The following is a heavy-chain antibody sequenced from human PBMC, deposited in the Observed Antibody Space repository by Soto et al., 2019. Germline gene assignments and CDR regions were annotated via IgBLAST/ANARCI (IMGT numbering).Heavy chain of an antibody. V-gene: IGHV3-64*02. D-gene: IGHD3-22*01. J-gene: IGHJ2*01. CDR2: ISSNGGST. CDR1: GFTFSSYA. Sequence: GGSLRLSCAASGFTFSSYAMHWVRQAPGKGLEYVSAISSNGGSTYYADSVKGRFTISRDNSKNTLYLQMGSLRAEDMAVYYCARAGDSSGYNWYFDLWGRGTLVTVSS. CDR3: ARAGDSSGYNWYFDL.